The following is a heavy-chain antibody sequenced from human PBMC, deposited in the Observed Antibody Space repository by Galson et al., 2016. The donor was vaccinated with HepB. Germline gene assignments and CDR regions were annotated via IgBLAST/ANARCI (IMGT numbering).Heavy chain of an antibody. D-gene: IGHD3-10*01. CDR2: IETSGAT. V-gene: IGHV3-13*01. J-gene: IGHJ6*04. CDR3: TRGKSLWTMPWNYGLDV. CDR1: GFTFSIHD. Sequence: SLRLSCAASGFTFSIHDMHWVRQATGKGLEWVSAIETSGATYYPDSVKGRFTIYRENGQNSLYLQMDSLRAGDTAGYYCTRGKSLWTMPWNYGLDVWGKGTTVTVSS.